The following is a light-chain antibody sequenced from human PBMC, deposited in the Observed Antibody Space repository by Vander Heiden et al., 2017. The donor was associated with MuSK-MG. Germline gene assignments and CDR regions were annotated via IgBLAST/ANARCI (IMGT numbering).Light chain of an antibody. V-gene: IGKV1-33*01. Sequence: DIQLTQSPPSLSASVGDGVTITCQASQDITNYLNWYQQKPGKAPKLLISAASDLETGVTARFSGSGSGTDFTFSISSLQPGDVATYYCQQDDNVPYTYGQGTKLEIK. CDR1: QDITNY. CDR3: QQDDNVPYT. J-gene: IGKJ2*01. CDR2: AAS.